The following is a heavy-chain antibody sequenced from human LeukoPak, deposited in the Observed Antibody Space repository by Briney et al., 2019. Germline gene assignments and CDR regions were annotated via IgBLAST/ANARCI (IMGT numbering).Heavy chain of an antibody. CDR3: ARHQSPFIAAAGTPSYYYGMDV. CDR1: GYSFTSYW. V-gene: IGHV5-51*01. Sequence: GESLKISCKGSGYSFTSYWIGWVRQMPGKGLEWMGIIYPGDSDTRYSPSFQGQATISADKSISTAYLQWSSLKASDTAMYYCARHQSPFIAAAGTPSYYYGMDVWGQGTTVTVSS. D-gene: IGHD6-13*01. J-gene: IGHJ6*02. CDR2: IYPGDSDT.